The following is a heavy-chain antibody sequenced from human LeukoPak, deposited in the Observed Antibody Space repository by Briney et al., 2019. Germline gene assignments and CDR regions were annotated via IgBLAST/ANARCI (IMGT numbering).Heavy chain of an antibody. Sequence: RTGASLRLSCAASGFTFDDYGMRWVRQAPGKGLEWVSGINWNGGSTGYADSVKGRFTISRDNAKNSLYLQMNSLRAEDTALYYCARVTAEYSSGWYYFDYWGQGTLVTVSS. D-gene: IGHD6-19*01. CDR1: GFTFDDYG. V-gene: IGHV3-20*04. CDR3: ARVTAEYSSGWYYFDY. J-gene: IGHJ4*02. CDR2: INWNGGST.